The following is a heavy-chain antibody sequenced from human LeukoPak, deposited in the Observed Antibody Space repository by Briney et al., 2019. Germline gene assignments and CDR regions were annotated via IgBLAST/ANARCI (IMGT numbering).Heavy chain of an antibody. D-gene: IGHD3-9*01. CDR1: GFTFSTYN. J-gene: IGHJ4*02. CDR3: ARGGTGYYHY. CDR2: ISSSSTI. Sequence: GGSLRLSCAASGFTFSTYNMNWVRQAPGKGLEWVSFISSSSTIDYADSVKGRFSISRDNAKNSLYLQMNSLRVEDTAVYYCARGGTGYYHYWGQGTLVTVSS. V-gene: IGHV3-69-1*01.